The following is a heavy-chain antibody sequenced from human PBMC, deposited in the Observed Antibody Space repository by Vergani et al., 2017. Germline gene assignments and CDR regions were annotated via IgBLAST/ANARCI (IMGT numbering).Heavy chain of an antibody. CDR1: GGSISSGDHC. CDR3: ARVDTQVPATSHFYYMDV. CDR2: IFYSGTT. V-gene: IGHV4-31*03. D-gene: IGHD6-25*01. Sequence: QVKLQESGPGLLKPSQTLSLTCTVSGGSISSGDHCWTWIRQRPGKGLEWIGYIFYSGTTYDNPSLRSRLTISVDTSQNQFSLKLRSVTAVDTAVYYCARVDTQVPATSHFYYMDVWGKGTTVVVSS. J-gene: IGHJ6*03.